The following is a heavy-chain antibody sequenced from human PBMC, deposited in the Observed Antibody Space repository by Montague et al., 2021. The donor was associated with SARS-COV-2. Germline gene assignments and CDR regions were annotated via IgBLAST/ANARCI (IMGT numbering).Heavy chain of an antibody. V-gene: IGHV4-34*01. D-gene: IGHD6-19*01. CDR3: ARWDPQTLAVISLRGKSANDY. CDR2: INDRGVTNY. J-gene: IGHJ4*02. CDR1: GESFSGFF. Sequence: SETLSLTCAVYGESFSGFFWSWIRQPPGKGLEWIAEINDRGVTNYNYNPSLGSRVTISAYTSKNQFSLKLRSVTAVDTDVYYCARWDPQTLAVISLRGKSANDYWGQGTLVTVSS.